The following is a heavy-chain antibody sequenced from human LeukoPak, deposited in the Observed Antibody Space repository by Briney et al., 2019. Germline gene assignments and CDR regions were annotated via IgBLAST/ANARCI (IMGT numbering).Heavy chain of an antibody. Sequence: GGSLRLSCAASGFTFSSYWMSWVRQAPGKGLEWVANIKQDGSEKYYVDSVKGRFTISRDNAKNSLYLQMNSLRAEDTAVYYCATQKLIVVVPAAIGLMNYYYMDVWGKGTTVTVSS. CDR3: ATQKLIVVVPAAIGLMNYYYMDV. D-gene: IGHD2-2*01. J-gene: IGHJ6*03. CDR2: IKQDGSEK. CDR1: GFTFSSYW. V-gene: IGHV3-7*01.